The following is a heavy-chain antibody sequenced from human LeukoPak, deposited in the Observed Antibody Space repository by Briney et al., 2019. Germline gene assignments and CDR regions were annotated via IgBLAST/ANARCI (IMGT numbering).Heavy chain of an antibody. Sequence: GGSLRLSCAASGFTFSSYGMHWVRQAPGKGLEWVAVIWYDGSNKYYAGSVKGRFTISRDNSKNTLYLQMNSLRAEDTAVYYCARASWGGSSWFNPNYWGQGTLVTASS. CDR3: ARASWGGSSWFNPNY. V-gene: IGHV3-33*01. D-gene: IGHD6-13*01. CDR1: GFTFSSYG. CDR2: IWYDGSNK. J-gene: IGHJ4*02.